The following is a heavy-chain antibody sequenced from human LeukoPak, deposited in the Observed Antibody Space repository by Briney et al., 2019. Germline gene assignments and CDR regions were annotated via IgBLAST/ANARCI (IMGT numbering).Heavy chain of an antibody. CDR2: ISGGSNT. CDR3: AKAPSGSYVPFEF. D-gene: IGHD1-26*01. CDR1: GFTFSSYV. V-gene: IGHV3-23*01. Sequence: GGSLRLSCAASGFTFSSYVMNWDRQAPGKGLEWVSVISGGSNTYYADSVKGRVTISSDNSKHTLYLQMNSLRAEDTAVYYCAKAPSGSYVPFEFWGQGTLVTVSS. J-gene: IGHJ4*02.